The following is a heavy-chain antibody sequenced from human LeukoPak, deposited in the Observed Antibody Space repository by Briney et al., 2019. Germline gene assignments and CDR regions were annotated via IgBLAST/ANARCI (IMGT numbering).Heavy chain of an antibody. CDR3: ARANSRNRFDY. J-gene: IGHJ4*01. Sequence: GGSLRLSCAASGFTVSSNYMSWVRQAPGKGLEWVSTIYGGGTTYYADSVKGRFTISRDNSKNTLYLQMNSLRAEDTAVYYCARANSRNRFDYWGHGTLVTVSS. CDR2: IYGGGTT. D-gene: IGHD1-14*01. V-gene: IGHV3-53*01. CDR1: GFTVSSNY.